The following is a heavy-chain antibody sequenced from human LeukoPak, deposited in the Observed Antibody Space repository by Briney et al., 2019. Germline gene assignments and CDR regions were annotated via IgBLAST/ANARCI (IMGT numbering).Heavy chain of an antibody. CDR3: AKWYSSSWYYYDYYGMDV. D-gene: IGHD6-13*01. V-gene: IGHV3-23*01. CDR2: ISGSGGST. Sequence: GGSLRLSCAASGFTFSSYAMSWVRQAPGKGLEWVSAISGSGGSTYYADSVKGRFTISRDNSKNTLYLQMNSLRAEDTVVYYCAKWYSSSWYYYDYYGMDVWGQGTTVTVSS. J-gene: IGHJ6*02. CDR1: GFTFSSYA.